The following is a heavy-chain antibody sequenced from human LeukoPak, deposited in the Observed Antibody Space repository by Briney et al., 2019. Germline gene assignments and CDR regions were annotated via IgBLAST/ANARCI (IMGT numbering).Heavy chain of an antibody. J-gene: IGHJ6*03. CDR3: ARGWASTVYYYYYMDV. D-gene: IGHD4-11*01. Sequence: PSETLSLTCTVSGGSISSGGYYWSWIRQHPGKGLEWIGYIYYSGSTYHNPSLKSRVTISVDTSKNQFSLKLSSVTAADTAVYYCARGWASTVYYYYYMDVWGKGTTVTVSS. CDR1: GGSISSGGYY. V-gene: IGHV4-31*03. CDR2: IYYSGST.